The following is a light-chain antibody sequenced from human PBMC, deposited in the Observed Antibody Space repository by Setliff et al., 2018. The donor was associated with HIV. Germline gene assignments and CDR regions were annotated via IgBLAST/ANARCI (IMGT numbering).Light chain of an antibody. Sequence: DIQLTQSPSFLSASIGDRVTITCRASQGISSYLAWYQQKPGKAPKLLIYAASTLQSGVPSRFSGSGSGTEFTLTISSLQPADFATYYCQQLNSYIFTFGPGTKVDIK. J-gene: IGKJ3*01. V-gene: IGKV1-9*01. CDR2: AAS. CDR3: QQLNSYIFT. CDR1: QGISSY.